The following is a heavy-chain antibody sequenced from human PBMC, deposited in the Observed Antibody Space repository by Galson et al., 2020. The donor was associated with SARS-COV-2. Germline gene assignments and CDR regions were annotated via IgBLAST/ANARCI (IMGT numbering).Heavy chain of an antibody. V-gene: IGHV1-2*02. J-gene: IGHJ4*01. CDR2: INPASGGA. D-gene: IGHD4-17*01. Sequence: ASVKVSCETSGYTFTSYYIHWVRQAPGHGLEWMGWINPASGGAIYAQKFQGRVTLTTDTSTTTAYMELTGLRSDDTAVYYCARVYYGDYVXXXXXXXXXXXXXXXXXXXXXXXXXPSSXXXXGGTAALGCLVKDYW. CDR1: GYTFTSYY. CDR3: ARVYYGDYVXXXXXXXXXXXXXXXXXXXXXXXXXPSSXXXXGGTAALGCLVKDY.